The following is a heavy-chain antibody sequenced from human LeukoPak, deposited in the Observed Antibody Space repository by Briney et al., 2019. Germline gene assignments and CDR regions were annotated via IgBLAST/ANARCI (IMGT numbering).Heavy chain of an antibody. CDR3: ASPNHDYGDYLRLDI. CDR2: IKQDGSEK. D-gene: IGHD4-17*01. CDR1: GFTFSTYW. V-gene: IGHV3-7*01. J-gene: IGHJ3*02. Sequence: GGSLRLSCAASGFTFSTYWMSWVRQAPGKGLEWVANIKQDGSEKYYVDSAKGRFTISRDNARNSLYLQMNSLRAEDTAVYYCASPNHDYGDYLRLDIWGQGTMVTVSS.